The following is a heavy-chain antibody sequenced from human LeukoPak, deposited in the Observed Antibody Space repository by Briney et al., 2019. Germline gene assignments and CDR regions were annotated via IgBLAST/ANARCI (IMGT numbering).Heavy chain of an antibody. V-gene: IGHV3-23*01. Sequence: GSLRLSCAASGFSFNNYAMSWVRQAPGKGLEWVSIIIASSGATFYADSVKGRFTISRDTSKNTLYLQSNSLRLEDTAVYYCVKGGYDYIEVAYFDFWGQGTLVTVSS. CDR3: VKGGYDYIEVAYFDF. J-gene: IGHJ4*02. CDR1: GFSFNNYA. CDR2: IIASSGAT. D-gene: IGHD5-12*01.